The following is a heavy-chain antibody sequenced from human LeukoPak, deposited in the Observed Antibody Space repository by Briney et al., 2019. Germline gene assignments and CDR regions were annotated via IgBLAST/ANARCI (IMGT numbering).Heavy chain of an antibody. Sequence: PGGSLRLSCAASGFTFRSYAMSWVRQAPGKGLEWVSAITSGGSTYYADSVKGRFTISRDNSKNTLYLQMNSLRVEDTAVYYCAKDRGDSGWYLDYWGQGTLVTVSS. V-gene: IGHV3-23*01. D-gene: IGHD6-19*01. CDR1: GFTFRSYA. CDR2: ITSGGST. J-gene: IGHJ4*02. CDR3: AKDRGDSGWYLDY.